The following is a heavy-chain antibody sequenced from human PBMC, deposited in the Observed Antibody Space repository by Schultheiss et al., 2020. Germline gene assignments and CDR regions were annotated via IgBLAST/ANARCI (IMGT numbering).Heavy chain of an antibody. J-gene: IGHJ6*02. V-gene: IGHV3-21*01. CDR2: ISSSSSYI. CDR1: GFTFSSYS. CDR3: ARRVRGSGSSFYGMDV. D-gene: IGHD3-10*01. Sequence: GGSLRLSCAASGFTFSSYSMNWVRQAPGKGLEWVSSISSSSSYIYYADSVKGRFTISRDNAKNSLYLQMNSLRAEDTAVYYCARRVRGSGSSFYGMDVWGQGTTVTVSS.